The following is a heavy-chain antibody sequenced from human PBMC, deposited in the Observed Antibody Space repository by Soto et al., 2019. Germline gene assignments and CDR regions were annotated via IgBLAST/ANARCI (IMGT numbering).Heavy chain of an antibody. CDR2: IYYSGST. D-gene: IGHD3-22*01. V-gene: IGHV4-39*01. J-gene: IGHJ4*02. CDR1: GGSISSSSYY. CDR3: ANAVGYYDSSGYRRRFHPFDY. Sequence: SETLSLTCTVSGGSISSSSYYWGWIRQPPGKGLEWIGSIYYSGSTYYNPSLKSRVTISVDTSKNQFSLKLSSVTAADTAVYYCANAVGYYDSSGYRRRFHPFDYWGQGTLVTVSS.